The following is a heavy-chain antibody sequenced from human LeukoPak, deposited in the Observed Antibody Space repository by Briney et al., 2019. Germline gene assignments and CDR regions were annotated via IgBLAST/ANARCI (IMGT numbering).Heavy chain of an antibody. CDR1: GGSISSGSYY. J-gene: IGHJ4*02. CDR3: ARGVIAVAGTGNFDY. CDR2: IYTSGST. D-gene: IGHD6-19*01. V-gene: IGHV4-61*02. Sequence: SSETLSPTCTVSGGSISSGSYYWSWIRQPAGKRLEWIGRIYTSGSTNYNPSLKSRVTISVDTSKNQFSLKLSSVTAADTAVYYCARGVIAVAGTGNFDYWGQGTLVTVSS.